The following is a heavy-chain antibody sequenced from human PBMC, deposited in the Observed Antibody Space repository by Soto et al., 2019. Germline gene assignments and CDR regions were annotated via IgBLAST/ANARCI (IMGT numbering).Heavy chain of an antibody. Sequence: ASVKVSCKASGYTFTSYDINWVRQATGQGLEWMGWMNPNSGNTGYAQKFQGRVTMTRNTSISTAYMELSSLRSEDTAVYYCARLGPVPAANYYYYYMDVWGKGTTVTVSS. V-gene: IGHV1-8*01. J-gene: IGHJ6*03. CDR3: ARLGPVPAANYYYYYMDV. CDR1: GYTFTSYD. D-gene: IGHD2-2*01. CDR2: MNPNSGNT.